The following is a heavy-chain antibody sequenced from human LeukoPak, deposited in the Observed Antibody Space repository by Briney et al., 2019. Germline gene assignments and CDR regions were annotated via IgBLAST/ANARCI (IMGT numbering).Heavy chain of an antibody. CDR3: ARRLYGTSSFGF. D-gene: IGHD6-6*01. Sequence: SETLSLTCTVSGGSISSSSYYWGWIRQPPGKGLEWIAIIYYSGTTYYNPSLKSRVTISVDTSKNQFSLKLTSITAADTAVYYCARRLYGTSSFGFWGQGTLVTVSS. CDR1: GGSISSSSYY. V-gene: IGHV4-39*01. J-gene: IGHJ4*02. CDR2: IYYSGTT.